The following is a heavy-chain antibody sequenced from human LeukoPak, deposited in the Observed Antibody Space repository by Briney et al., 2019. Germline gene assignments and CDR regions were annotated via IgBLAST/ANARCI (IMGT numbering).Heavy chain of an antibody. D-gene: IGHD1-7*01. CDR2: IKQDGSEK. V-gene: IGHV3-7*01. Sequence: GGSLRLSCAASGFTFSSYWMSWVRQAPGKGLEWVANIKQDGSEKYYVGSVKGRFTISRDNAKNSLYLQMNSLRAEDTAVYYCARYRYNWNLIPYYFDYWGQGTLVTVSS. CDR1: GFTFSSYW. CDR3: ARYRYNWNLIPYYFDY. J-gene: IGHJ4*02.